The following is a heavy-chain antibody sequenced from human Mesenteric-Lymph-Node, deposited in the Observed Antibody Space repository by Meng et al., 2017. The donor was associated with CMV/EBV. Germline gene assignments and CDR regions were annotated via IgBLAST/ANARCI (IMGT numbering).Heavy chain of an antibody. V-gene: IGHV4-39*07. Sequence: SETLSLTCTVSGGSISSSAYYWGWIRQSPGKGLEWIGSIYYSGGSTYYNPSLKSRVTISVDTSKNQFSLKLSSVTAADTAVYYCARGPSVGSYRALKYWGQGTLVTVSS. CDR2: IYYSGGST. D-gene: IGHD1-26*01. J-gene: IGHJ4*02. CDR3: ARGPSVGSYRALKY. CDR1: GGSISSSAYY.